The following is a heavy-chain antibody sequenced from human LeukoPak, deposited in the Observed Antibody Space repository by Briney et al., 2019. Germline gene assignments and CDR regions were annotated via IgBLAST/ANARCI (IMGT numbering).Heavy chain of an antibody. D-gene: IGHD4-17*01. V-gene: IGHV4-30-2*01. CDR3: ARGAVTRNYYFDY. Sequence: SETLSLTCAVSGGSLSSGGYSWSWLRQPPGKGLEWIGYIYHSGSPYYKPSLKSRVTISVDRSKNQFSLKLSPGPAPDTAVYYCARGAVTRNYYFDYWGQGTLVTVSS. CDR2: IYHSGSP. J-gene: IGHJ4*02. CDR1: GGSLSSGGYS.